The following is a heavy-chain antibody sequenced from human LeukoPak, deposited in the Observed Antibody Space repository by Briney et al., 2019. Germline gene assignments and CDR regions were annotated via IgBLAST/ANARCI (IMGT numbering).Heavy chain of an antibody. CDR1: GGSISSGGYS. Sequence: SQTLSLTCAVSGGSISSGGYSWRWIRQPPGTGLEWIGYIYHSGSTYYNPSLKSRVTISVDRSKNQFSLKLSSVTAADTAVYYCARDRYGDHTYFDYWGQGTLVTVSS. CDR2: IYHSGST. D-gene: IGHD4-17*01. V-gene: IGHV4-30-2*01. J-gene: IGHJ4*02. CDR3: ARDRYGDHTYFDY.